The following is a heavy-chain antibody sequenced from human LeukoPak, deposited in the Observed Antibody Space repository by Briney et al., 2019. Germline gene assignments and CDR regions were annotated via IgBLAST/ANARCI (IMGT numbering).Heavy chain of an antibody. Sequence: GGSLRLSCAASGFAFDDYGMSWVRQAPGKGLEWVSGINWNGGSTGYADSVKGRFTISRDNAKNSLSLQMNSLRVEDTALYHCARVSGGSHYGDLDSWGQGILVTVSS. D-gene: IGHD1-26*01. CDR2: INWNGGST. J-gene: IGHJ4*02. CDR3: ARVSGGSHYGDLDS. CDR1: GFAFDDYG. V-gene: IGHV3-20*01.